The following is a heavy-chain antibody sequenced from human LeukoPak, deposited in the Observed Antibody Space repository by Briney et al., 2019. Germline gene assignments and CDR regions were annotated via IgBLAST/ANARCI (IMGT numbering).Heavy chain of an antibody. CDR1: GGSISSGSYY. J-gene: IGHJ6*02. D-gene: IGHD2-2*01. V-gene: IGHV4-61*02. CDR2: IYTSGST. CDR3: ARGTFYCSSTSCYRGIYYYYGMDV. Sequence: SETLSLTCTVSGGSISSGSYYWSWIRQPAGKGLEWIGRIYTSGSTNYNPSLKSRVTISVYTSKNQFSPKLSSVTAADTAVYYCARGTFYCSSTSCYRGIYYYYGMDVWGQGTTVTVSS.